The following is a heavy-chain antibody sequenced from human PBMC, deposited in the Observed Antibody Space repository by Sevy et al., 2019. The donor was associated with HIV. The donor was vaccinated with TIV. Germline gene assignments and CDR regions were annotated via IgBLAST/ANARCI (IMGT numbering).Heavy chain of an antibody. CDR2: ISYDGSNK. J-gene: IGHJ6*02. D-gene: IGHD6-19*01. V-gene: IGHV3-30-3*01. CDR3: ARDILRAVAGLRDYYSMAS. CDR1: GFTFSSYA. Sequence: GGYLRLSCAASGFTFSSYAMHWVRQAPGKGLEWVAVISYDGSNKYYADSVKGRFTISRDNSKNTLYLQMNSLRAEDTAVYYCARDILRAVAGLRDYYSMASGAKGPRSPSP.